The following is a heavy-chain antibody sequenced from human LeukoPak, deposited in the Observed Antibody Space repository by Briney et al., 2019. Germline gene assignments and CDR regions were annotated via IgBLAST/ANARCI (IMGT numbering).Heavy chain of an antibody. D-gene: IGHD1-26*01. V-gene: IGHV3-74*01. CDR3: ASSTYSGSHWDAFDI. J-gene: IGHJ3*02. Sequence: PGGSLRLSCAASGFTFSNYWMHWVRQAPGKGLVWVSRIDSHGSSASYADSVKGRFTISRGNAKNTLYLQMNSLRAEDTAIYYCASSTYSGSHWDAFDIWGQGTMVTVSS. CDR1: GFTFSNYW. CDR2: IDSHGSSA.